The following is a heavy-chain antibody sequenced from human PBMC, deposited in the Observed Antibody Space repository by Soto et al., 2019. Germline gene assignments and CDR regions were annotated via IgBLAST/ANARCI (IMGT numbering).Heavy chain of an antibody. CDR2: IYWNDYK. Sequence: SGPTLVNPTQTLTLICTFSGFSLTTTGVGVGWIRQPPGKALEWLALIYWNDYKHYSPSLKTRLTITKDTSKAQVVRTMTNMDPADTATSYCAHSCKRAGTGPFYYYAMDVWGQGTTVTVSS. CDR3: AHSCKRAGTGPFYYYAMDV. J-gene: IGHJ6*02. V-gene: IGHV2-5*01. CDR1: GFSLTTTGVG. D-gene: IGHD1-1*01.